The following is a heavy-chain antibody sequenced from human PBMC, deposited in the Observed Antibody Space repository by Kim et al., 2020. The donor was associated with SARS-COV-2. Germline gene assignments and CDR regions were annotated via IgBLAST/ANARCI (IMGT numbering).Heavy chain of an antibody. D-gene: IGHD3-22*01. CDR3: ARDLGGDSSAADAFDI. J-gene: IGHJ3*02. CDR2: ISSSSSYI. CDR1: GFTFSSYS. V-gene: IGHV3-21*01. Sequence: GGSLRLSCAASGFTFSSYSMNWVRQAPGKGLEWVSSISSSSSYIYYADSVKGRFTISRDNAKNSLYLQMNSLRAEDTAVYYCARDLGGDSSAADAFDIWGQGTMVTVSS.